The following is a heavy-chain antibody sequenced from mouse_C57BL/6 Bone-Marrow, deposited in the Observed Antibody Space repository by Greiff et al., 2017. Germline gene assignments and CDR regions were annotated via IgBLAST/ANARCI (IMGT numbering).Heavy chain of an antibody. D-gene: IGHD4-1*01. J-gene: IGHJ4*01. Sequence: EVHLVESGGGLVKPGGSLKLSCAASGFTFSSYAMSWVRQTPEKRLEWVATISDGGSYTYYPDNVKGRFTISRDNAKNNLYLQMSHLKSEDTAMYYCATNLTGYYAMDYWGQGTSVTVSS. V-gene: IGHV5-4*01. CDR3: ATNLTGYYAMDY. CDR1: GFTFSSYA. CDR2: ISDGGSYT.